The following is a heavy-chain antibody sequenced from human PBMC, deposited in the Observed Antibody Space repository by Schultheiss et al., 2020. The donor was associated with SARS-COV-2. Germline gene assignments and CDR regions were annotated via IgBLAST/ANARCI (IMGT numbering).Heavy chain of an antibody. CDR1: GGSISSYY. CDR3: ARDGNVAHYYDFWSGYPAYGMDV. CDR2: IYYSGST. V-gene: IGHV4-59*12. D-gene: IGHD3-3*01. J-gene: IGHJ6*02. Sequence: SETLSLTCTVSGGSISSYYWSWIRQPPGKGLEWIGYIYYSGSTYYNPSLKSRVTISVDTSKNQFSLKLSSVTAADTAVYYCARDGNVAHYYDFWSGYPAYGMDVWGQGTTVTVSS.